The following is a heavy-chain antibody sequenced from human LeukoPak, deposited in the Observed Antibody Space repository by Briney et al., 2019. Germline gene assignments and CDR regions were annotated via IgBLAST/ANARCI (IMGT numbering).Heavy chain of an antibody. D-gene: IGHD1-26*01. Sequence: GGSLRLSCAAAGFTFTTCAMSWVRQAPGKGLEWVSRMSDSGSTTYYTDCVKGRFTISRDNSKNTLYLQMHSLRGDETAVYYCAGSGSFFGFDYWGQGTLVTVSS. CDR3: AGSGSFFGFDY. J-gene: IGHJ4*02. CDR2: MSDSGSTT. CDR1: GFTFTTCA. V-gene: IGHV3-23*01.